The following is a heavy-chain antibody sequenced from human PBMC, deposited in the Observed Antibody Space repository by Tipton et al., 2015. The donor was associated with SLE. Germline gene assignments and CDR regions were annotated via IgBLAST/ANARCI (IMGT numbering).Heavy chain of an antibody. Sequence: TLSLTCTVSDGSLSDYYWTWIRQPAGEGLEWIGRIYASGSTNYNPSLRSRVAMSVDTSKSHFSLKLTSVTAADTAVYYCARGRDFVGGDYVDVWGKGTTVT. J-gene: IGHJ6*03. CDR3: ARGRDFVGGDYVDV. V-gene: IGHV4-4*07. CDR1: DGSLSDYY. CDR2: IYASGST. D-gene: IGHD2-21*01.